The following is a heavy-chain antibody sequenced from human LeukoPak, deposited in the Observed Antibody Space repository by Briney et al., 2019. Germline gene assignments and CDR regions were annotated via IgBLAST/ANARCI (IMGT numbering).Heavy chain of an antibody. CDR2: IRGSGAGSGTGM. V-gene: IGHV3-48*04. CDR3: ARGNNWGFDY. J-gene: IGHJ4*02. CDR1: GVFFSDYS. Sequence: GGSLRLSCAASGVFFSDYSMSWVRQAPGKGLEWVSNIRGSGAGSGTGMYYADSLKGRFTISRDDAKNSLYLQVSSLRAEDTAFYYCARGNNWGFDYWGQGALVTVSS. D-gene: IGHD7-27*01.